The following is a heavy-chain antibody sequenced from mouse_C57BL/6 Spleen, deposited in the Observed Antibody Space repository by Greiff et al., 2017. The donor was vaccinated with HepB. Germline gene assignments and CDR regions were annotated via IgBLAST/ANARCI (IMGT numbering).Heavy chain of an antibody. CDR2: INPGSGGT. V-gene: IGHV1-54*01. CDR3: ARGYDYDWFAY. J-gene: IGHJ3*01. D-gene: IGHD2-4*01. CDR1: GYAFTNYL. Sequence: LQESGAELVRPGTSVKVSCKASGYAFTNYLIEWVKQRPGQGLEWIGVINPGSGGTNYNEKFKGKATLTADKSSSTAYMQLSSLTSEDSAVYFCARGYDYDWFAYWGQGTLVTVSA.